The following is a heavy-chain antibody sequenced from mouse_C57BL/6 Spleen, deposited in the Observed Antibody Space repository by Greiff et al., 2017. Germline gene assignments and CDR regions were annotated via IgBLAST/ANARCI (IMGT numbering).Heavy chain of an antibody. CDR1: GFTFSSYA. D-gene: IGHD1-1*01. CDR2: ISSGGDYL. V-gene: IGHV5-9-1*02. J-gene: IGHJ4*01. CDR3: TRDEDYYGSTVYAMDY. Sequence: EVQGVESGEGLVKPGGSLKLSCAASGFTFSSYAMSWVRQTPEKRLEWVAYISSGGDYLYYADTVKGRFTISRDNARNTLYLQMSSLKSEDTAMYYCTRDEDYYGSTVYAMDYWGQGTSVTVSS.